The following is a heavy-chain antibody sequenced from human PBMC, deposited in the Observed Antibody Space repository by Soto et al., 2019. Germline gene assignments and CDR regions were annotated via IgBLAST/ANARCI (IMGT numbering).Heavy chain of an antibody. CDR3: ARMYFYGSGGHYPFDY. J-gene: IGHJ4*02. Sequence: SETLSLTCALSGPSIRLYYSSWIRQSPGKEPEWLGYIHHSGSTTFNPSLKSRVTISLDTSESQFSLKLDSVTTADTAVYYCARMYFYGSGGHYPFDYWGQGTLVSVPQ. V-gene: IGHV4-59*01. D-gene: IGHD3-22*01. CDR1: GPSIRLYY. CDR2: IHHSGST.